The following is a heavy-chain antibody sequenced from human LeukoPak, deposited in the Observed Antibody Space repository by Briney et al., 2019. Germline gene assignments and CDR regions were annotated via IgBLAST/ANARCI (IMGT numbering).Heavy chain of an antibody. CDR1: GFMFTSYD. CDR3: ARDGGSGNYYMDL. D-gene: IGHD3-10*01. CDR2: ISVSGSIT. J-gene: IGHJ5*02. Sequence: PGGSLRLFCAASGFMFTSYDMNWVRQAPGKGLEWISYISVSGSITHYADSAKGRFTISRDNAKRSLFLQMNSLRAEDTAVYYCARDGGSGNYYMDLWGQGTLVTVSS. V-gene: IGHV3-48*03.